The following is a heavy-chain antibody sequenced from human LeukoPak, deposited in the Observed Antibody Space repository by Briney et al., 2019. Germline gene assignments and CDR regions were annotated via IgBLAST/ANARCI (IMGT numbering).Heavy chain of an antibody. V-gene: IGHV3-23*01. CDR3: AHHGGGTIRIAAFDI. D-gene: IGHD3-3*01. Sequence: PGGSLRISCAASGFTLRNHGTSWVRQASGKGLAWVSAISGDAADTFYADSAKGRFTISRDNSKNTLYLQLNSLRAEDTAIYYCAHHGGGTIRIAAFDIWGQGTMVTVSS. CDR2: ISGDAADT. CDR1: GFTLRNHG. J-gene: IGHJ3*02.